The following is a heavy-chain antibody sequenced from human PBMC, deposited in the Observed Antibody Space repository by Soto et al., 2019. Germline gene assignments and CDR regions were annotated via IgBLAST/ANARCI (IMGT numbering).Heavy chain of an antibody. J-gene: IGHJ6*02. Sequence: PSQTLSLTCAISGDSVSSNSAAWNWIRQSPSRGLEWLGRTYYRSKWYNDYAVSVKSRITINPGTSKNQFSLQLNSVTPEDTAVYYCARDLGFCSGGSCYSYYYYGMDVWGQGTTVTVSS. V-gene: IGHV6-1*01. CDR3: ARDLGFCSGGSCYSYYYYGMDV. CDR2: TYYRSKWYN. CDR1: GDSVSSNSAA. D-gene: IGHD2-15*01.